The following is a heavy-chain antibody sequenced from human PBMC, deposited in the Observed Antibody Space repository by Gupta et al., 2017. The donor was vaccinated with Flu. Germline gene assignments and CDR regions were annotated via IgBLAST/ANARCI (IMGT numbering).Heavy chain of an antibody. V-gene: IGHV3-15*01. CDR1: GFTFSNAW. Sequence: EVQLVESGGGLVKPGGSLRLSCAASGFTFSNAWMSWVRQAPGKGLEWVGRIKSKTDGGTTDYAAPVKGRFTISRDDSKNTLYLQMNSLKTEDTAVYYCTTDQWTTDVDTAMVKMEGEVSYDYWGQGTLVTVSS. CDR3: TTDQWTTDVDTAMVKMEGEVSYDY. D-gene: IGHD5-18*01. CDR2: IKSKTDGGTT. J-gene: IGHJ4*02.